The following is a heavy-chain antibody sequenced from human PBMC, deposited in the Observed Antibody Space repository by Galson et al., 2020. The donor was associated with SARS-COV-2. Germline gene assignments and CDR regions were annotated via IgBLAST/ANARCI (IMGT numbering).Heavy chain of an antibody. CDR1: GYNFISYG. D-gene: IGHD2-2*01. V-gene: IGHV1-18*04. CDR2: VSTYNGKT. Sequence: ASVKVSCKASGYNFISYGISWVRQAPGQGLEWMGWVSTYNGKTNYAQKFQGRVTMTRDTSTNTAYMELRSLRSDDTAAYYCARGEYCTSTTCHDYYWYYGMDVWGQGTTVTVSS. J-gene: IGHJ6*02. CDR3: ARGEYCTSTTCHDYYWYYGMDV.